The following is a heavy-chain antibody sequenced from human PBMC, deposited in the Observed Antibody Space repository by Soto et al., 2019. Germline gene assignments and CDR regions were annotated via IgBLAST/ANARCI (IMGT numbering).Heavy chain of an antibody. CDR1: GGSISSGGYY. V-gene: IGHV4-31*03. J-gene: IGHJ4*01. CDR2: IYYSGST. D-gene: IGHD2-2*01. Sequence: QVQLQESGPGLVKPSQTRSLTCTVSGGSISSGGYYWSWIRQHPGKGLEWIGYIYYSGSTYYNPSLKSRVTISVDTSKNQLSLNLSSVTAADTAVYYCPQVPAAEDYFDYWGHGTLVTVSS. CDR3: PQVPAAEDYFDY.